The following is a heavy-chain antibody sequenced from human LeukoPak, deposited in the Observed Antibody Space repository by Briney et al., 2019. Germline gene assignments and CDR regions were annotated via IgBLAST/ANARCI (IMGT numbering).Heavy chain of an antibody. CDR3: AKLGTTSVTTGY. CDR1: GFTFSRYG. CDR2: ISYDGSNK. V-gene: IGHV3-30*18. D-gene: IGHD4-17*01. Sequence: GGSLRLPCVASGFTFSRYGMHWVRQAPGKGRRGVAVISYDGSNKYYADSVKGRFTISRDNSKNTLYLQMNSLRGEDTAVYYCAKLGTTSVTTGYWGQGTLVTVSS. J-gene: IGHJ4*02.